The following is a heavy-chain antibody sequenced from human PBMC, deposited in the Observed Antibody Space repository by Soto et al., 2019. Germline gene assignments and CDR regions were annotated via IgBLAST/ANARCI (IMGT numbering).Heavy chain of an antibody. CDR1: GFTFSSYS. V-gene: IGHV3-48*02. Sequence: EVQLVESGGGLVQPGGSLRLSCAASGFTFSSYSMNWVRQAPGKGLEWVSYISSSSSTIYYADSVKGRVTICRDNAKKALYLQMNSLRDEDTAVYYCARPEYSSSSYGMDVWGQGTTVTVSS. D-gene: IGHD6-6*01. J-gene: IGHJ6*02. CDR2: ISSSSSTI. CDR3: ARPEYSSSSYGMDV.